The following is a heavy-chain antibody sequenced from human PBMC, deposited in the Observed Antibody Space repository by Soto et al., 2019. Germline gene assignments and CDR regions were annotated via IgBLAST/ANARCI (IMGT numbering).Heavy chain of an antibody. Sequence: TLSLTCTVSVGSISSGVYSWSWIRQTPGKGLEWIGYIYPTGKTYYNPSLENRATLSIDTSQNQFSLQLTSVTAADTAVYYCARGPPGPAPRWGVRGHGTTVTVSS. CDR3: ARGPPGPAPRWGV. D-gene: IGHD3-16*01. J-gene: IGHJ6*02. V-gene: IGHV4-30-2*01. CDR1: VGSISSGVYS. CDR2: IYPTGKT.